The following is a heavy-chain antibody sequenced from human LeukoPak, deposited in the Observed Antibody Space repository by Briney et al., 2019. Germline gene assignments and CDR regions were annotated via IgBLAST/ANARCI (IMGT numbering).Heavy chain of an antibody. CDR2: IIPMFGTA. V-gene: IGHV1-69*06. D-gene: IGHD5-24*01. J-gene: IGHJ6*03. CDR1: GYTFTIYG. Sequence: SVKVSCKASGYTFTIYGITWVRQAPGQGLEWMGGIIPMFGTANYARAFQGRVTITADTSTGTAYMELSSLRSEDTAVYYCARVGESGYNLWTYYYYYMDVWGQGTTVTVSS. CDR3: ARVGESGYNLWTYYYYYMDV.